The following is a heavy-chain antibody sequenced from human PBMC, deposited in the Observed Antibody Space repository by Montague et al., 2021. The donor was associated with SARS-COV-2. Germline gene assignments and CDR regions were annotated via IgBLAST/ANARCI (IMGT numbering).Heavy chain of an antibody. Sequence: CAISGDSVSRHSAAWNWIRQSPSRGLEWLGRTYYRSKWYYEHAVSLKSRITINPDTSKNQFYLQVKSMTPEETAVYYCALAVAGRGGYDYWGQGTPVTVPS. CDR1: GDSVSRHSAA. D-gene: IGHD6-19*01. CDR3: ALAVAGRGGYDY. V-gene: IGHV6-1*01. J-gene: IGHJ4*02. CDR2: TYYRSKWYY.